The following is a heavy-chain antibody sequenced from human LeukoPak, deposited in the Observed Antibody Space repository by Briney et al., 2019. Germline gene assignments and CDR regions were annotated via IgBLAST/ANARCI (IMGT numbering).Heavy chain of an antibody. D-gene: IGHD6-19*01. CDR2: IYSGGST. CDR1: GFTVSSNY. Sequence: PGGPLRLPCAASGFTVSSNYMSWVRQAPGKGLEWVSVIYSGGSTFYADSVKGRFTISRDNAKNSLYLQMNSLRAEDTAVYYWASGAGGQWLVHVYWGQGTLVTVSS. J-gene: IGHJ4*02. CDR3: ASGAGGQWLVHVY. V-gene: IGHV3-53*01.